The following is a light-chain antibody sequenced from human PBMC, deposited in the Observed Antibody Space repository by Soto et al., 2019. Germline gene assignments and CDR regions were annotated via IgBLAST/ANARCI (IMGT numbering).Light chain of an antibody. CDR3: QQSYSPLWT. V-gene: IGKV1-39*01. J-gene: IGKJ1*01. CDR2: AAS. CDR1: QSIKNY. Sequence: IRMTQSPSSLSASVGDRVTITCRASQSIKNYLNWYQQTQGKAPKLLVYAASTLQSGVPSRFSGSGSGTDFTLTISSLQPEDFATYFCQQSYSPLWTFGEGTKVEIK.